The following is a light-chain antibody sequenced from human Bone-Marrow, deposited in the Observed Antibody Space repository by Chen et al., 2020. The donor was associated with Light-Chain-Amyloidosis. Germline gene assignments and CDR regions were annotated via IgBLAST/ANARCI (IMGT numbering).Light chain of an antibody. V-gene: IGLV3-1*01. CDR1: KLGDQY. J-gene: IGLJ2*01. CDR3: QAWDTGTVV. Sequence: SFELTQPPSVSVSPGQTANITCSGDKLGDQYACWYQQKPGQSPLLVIFQDNKRPSGIPERFSGSNSGDTATLTISGTQAMDEADYYCQAWDTGTVVFGGGTKRTVL. CDR2: QDN.